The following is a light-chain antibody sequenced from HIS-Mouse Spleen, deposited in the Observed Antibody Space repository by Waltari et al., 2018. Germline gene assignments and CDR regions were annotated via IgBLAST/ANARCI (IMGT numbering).Light chain of an antibody. Sequence: SYELTQPPSVSVSPGQTARITCSGDALPKKYAYWYQQKSGQAPGRVIYEDSKRPPGIPERFSGSSSGTMATLTISGAQVEDEADYYCYSTDSSGNHRVFGGGTKLTVL. CDR1: ALPKKY. CDR3: YSTDSSGNHRV. J-gene: IGLJ2*01. CDR2: EDS. V-gene: IGLV3-10*01.